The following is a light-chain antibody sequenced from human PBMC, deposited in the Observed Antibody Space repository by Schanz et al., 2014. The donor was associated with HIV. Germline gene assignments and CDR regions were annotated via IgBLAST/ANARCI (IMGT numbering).Light chain of an antibody. V-gene: IGLV2-14*02. CDR2: EVT. Sequence: QSVLTQPASVSGSPGQSITISCTGTSSDIGTYNLVSWFQHRPGKAPKLMIYEVTKRPSGVSNRFSGSKSGNTASLTVSGLQAEDEADYYCSSYRSSSTLEVFGTGTKLTVL. J-gene: IGLJ1*01. CDR1: SSDIGTYNL. CDR3: SSYRSSSTLEV.